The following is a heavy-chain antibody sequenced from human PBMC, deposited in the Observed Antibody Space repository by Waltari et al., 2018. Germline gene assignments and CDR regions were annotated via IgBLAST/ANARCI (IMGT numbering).Heavy chain of an antibody. CDR2: INHSGST. J-gene: IGHJ4*02. Sequence: QVQLQQWGAGLLKPSETLSLPCAAYGGSFSGYSWSWIRQPPGKGLEWIGEINHSGSTNYNPSLKSRVTISVDTSKNQFSLKLSSVTAADTAVYYCAGVGVAAADYWGQGTLVTVSS. CDR3: AGVGVAAADY. CDR1: GGSFSGYS. V-gene: IGHV4-34*01. D-gene: IGHD6-13*01.